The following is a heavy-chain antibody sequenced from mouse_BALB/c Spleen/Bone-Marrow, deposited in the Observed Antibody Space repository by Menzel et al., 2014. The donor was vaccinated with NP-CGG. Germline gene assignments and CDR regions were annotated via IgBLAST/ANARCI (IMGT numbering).Heavy chain of an antibody. Sequence: VKLMESGPGLVAPSQSLSITCTVSGFSLTSYGVHWVRQPPGKGLEWLGVIWAGGSTNYNSALMSRLSISKDNSKSPVXXKXXSLQTDDTAMYYCAIFITTVVGYFDYWGQGTTLTVSS. D-gene: IGHD1-1*01. CDR2: IWAGGST. CDR1: GFSLTSYG. V-gene: IGHV2-9*02. CDR3: AIFITTVVGYFDY. J-gene: IGHJ2*01.